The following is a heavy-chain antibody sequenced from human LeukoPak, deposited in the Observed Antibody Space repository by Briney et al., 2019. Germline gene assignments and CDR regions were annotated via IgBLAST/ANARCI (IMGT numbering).Heavy chain of an antibody. V-gene: IGHV3-66*01. CDR3: AKERNLEIAVAGTIFDY. J-gene: IGHJ4*02. Sequence: GGSLRLSCAASGFTVSSNYMSWVRQAPGKGLEWVSVIYSGSATYYADSGKGRFTISRDNSRNMIYLEMNSLRAEDTAVYYCAKERNLEIAVAGTIFDYWGQGTLVTVSS. CDR2: IYSGSAT. D-gene: IGHD6-19*01. CDR1: GFTVSSNY.